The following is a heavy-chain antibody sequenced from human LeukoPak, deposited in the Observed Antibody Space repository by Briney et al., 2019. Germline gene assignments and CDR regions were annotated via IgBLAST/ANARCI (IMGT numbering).Heavy chain of an antibody. V-gene: IGHV3-30*18. CDR3: AKVRELYCSGGSCYYFDY. J-gene: IGHJ4*02. CDR1: GFTFSSYA. D-gene: IGHD2-15*01. CDR2: ISYDGSNK. Sequence: GGSLRLSCAASGFTFSSYAMSWVRQAPGKGLEWVAVISYDGSNKYYADSVKGRFTISRDNSKNTLYLQMNSLRAEDTAVYYCAKVRELYCSGGSCYYFDYWGQGTLVTVSS.